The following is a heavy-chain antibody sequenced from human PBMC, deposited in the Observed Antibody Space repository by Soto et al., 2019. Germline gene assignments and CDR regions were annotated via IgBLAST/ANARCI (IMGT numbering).Heavy chain of an antibody. CDR2: INPSGGST. D-gene: IGHD6-13*01. J-gene: IGHJ6*02. CDR1: GYTFTSYY. Sequence: QVQLVQSGAEVKKPGASVKVSCKASGYTFTSYYMHWVRQAPGQGLEWMGIINPSGGSTSYAQKFQGRVTMIRDTATSTVYMELSSLRSEDTAVYYCASERTKGAAIRYYYYGMDVWGQGPTVTVSS. V-gene: IGHV1-46*01. CDR3: ASERTKGAAIRYYYYGMDV.